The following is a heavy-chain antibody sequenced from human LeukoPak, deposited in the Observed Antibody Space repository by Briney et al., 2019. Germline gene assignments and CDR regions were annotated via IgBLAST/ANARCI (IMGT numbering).Heavy chain of an antibody. CDR2: IYYSGST. CDR3: ARGVGSGYVDY. D-gene: IGHD3-22*01. V-gene: IGHV4-39*07. CDR1: GGSISSSYY. J-gene: IGHJ4*02. Sequence: SETLSLTCTVSGGSISSSYYWGWIRQPPGKGLEWIGSIYYSGSTYYNPSLKSRVTISVDTSKNQFSLKLSSVTAADTAVYYCARGVGSGYVDYWGQGTLVTVSS.